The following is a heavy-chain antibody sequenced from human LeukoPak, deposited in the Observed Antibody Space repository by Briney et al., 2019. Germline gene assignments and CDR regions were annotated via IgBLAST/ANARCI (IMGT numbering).Heavy chain of an antibody. CDR1: GFTFSSYS. J-gene: IGHJ6*03. V-gene: IGHV3-21*01. Sequence: GGSLRLSCAASGFTFSSYSMNWVRQAPGKGLEWVSSISSSSSYIYYADSVKGRFTISRDNAKNSLYLQMNSLRAEDTAVYYCARENFYYYYYYMDVWGKGTTVTVSS. CDR2: ISSSSSYI. CDR3: ARENFYYYYYYMDV.